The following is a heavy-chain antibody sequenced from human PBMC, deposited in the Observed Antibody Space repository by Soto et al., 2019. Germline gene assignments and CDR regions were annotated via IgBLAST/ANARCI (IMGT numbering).Heavy chain of an antibody. CDR1: GYSFTSYW. Sequence: GESLKISCKGSGYSFTSYWISWVRQMPGKGLEWMGRIDPSDSYTNYSPSFQGHVTISADKSISTAYLQWSSLKAPDTAMYYCASSIAAAGTAYYYYGMDVWGQGTTVTVSS. J-gene: IGHJ6*02. CDR2: IDPSDSYT. V-gene: IGHV5-10-1*01. D-gene: IGHD6-13*01. CDR3: ASSIAAAGTAYYYYGMDV.